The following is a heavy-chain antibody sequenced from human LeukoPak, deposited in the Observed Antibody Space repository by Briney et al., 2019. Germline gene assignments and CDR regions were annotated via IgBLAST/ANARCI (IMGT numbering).Heavy chain of an antibody. Sequence: PSETLSLTCTVSGGSISSYYWSWIRQPAGKGLEWIGRIYTSGSTNYNPSLKSRVTMSVDTSKNQFSLKLSSVTAADTAVYYCARDLHRSSTSCYRGYYYYYYMDVWGKGTTVTVSS. CDR2: IYTSGST. D-gene: IGHD2-2*02. J-gene: IGHJ6*03. CDR1: GGSISSYY. CDR3: ARDLHRSSTSCYRGYYYYYYMDV. V-gene: IGHV4-4*07.